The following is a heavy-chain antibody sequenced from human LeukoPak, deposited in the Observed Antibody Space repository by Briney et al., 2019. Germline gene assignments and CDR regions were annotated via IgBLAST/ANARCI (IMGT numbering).Heavy chain of an antibody. CDR2: IRSKANSYAT. CDR1: GFTFSGSA. V-gene: IGHV3-73*01. Sequence: GGSLRLSCAASGFTFSGSAMHWVRQASGKGLEWVGRIRSKANSYATAYAASVKGRFTISRDDSKNTAYLQMNSLKTEDTAVYYCARDPGASPSYYYNAMDVWGQGTTVTVSS. J-gene: IGHJ6*02. D-gene: IGHD1-26*01. CDR3: ARDPGASPSYYYNAMDV.